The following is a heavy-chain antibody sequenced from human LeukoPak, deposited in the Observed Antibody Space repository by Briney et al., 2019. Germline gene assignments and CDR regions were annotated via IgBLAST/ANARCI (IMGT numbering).Heavy chain of an antibody. CDR3: ARSPTVLYYYGSGSYRFDP. J-gene: IGHJ5*02. CDR2: INHSGST. CDR1: GGSFSGYY. D-gene: IGHD3-10*01. V-gene: IGHV4-34*01. Sequence: PSETLSLTCAGYGGSFSGYYWSWIRQPPGKGLEWIGEINHSGSTNYNPSLKSRVTISVDTSKNQFSLKLSSVTAADTAVYYCARSPTVLYYYGSGSYRFDPWGQGTLVTVSS.